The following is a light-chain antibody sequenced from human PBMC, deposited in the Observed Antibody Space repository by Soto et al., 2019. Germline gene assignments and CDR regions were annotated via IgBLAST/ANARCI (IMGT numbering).Light chain of an antibody. V-gene: IGLV1-44*01. CDR3: AAWDDSLNGPV. CDR1: NSNIGSSS. CDR2: TTN. J-gene: IGLJ3*02. Sequence: QSVLTQAPSTSGTPGQRVTTSCSGSNSNIGSSSVNWYRQVPGTAPELLIYTTNERPSGVPDRFSGSKSGTSASLAISGLQSEDEAEYFCAAWDDSLNGPVFGGGTKLTVL.